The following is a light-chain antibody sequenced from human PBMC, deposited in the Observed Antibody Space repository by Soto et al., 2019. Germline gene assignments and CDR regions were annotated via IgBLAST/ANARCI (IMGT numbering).Light chain of an antibody. CDR1: QSVSSK. V-gene: IGKV3-15*01. Sequence: EIVMTQSPATVSVSPGERATLSCRASQSVSSKLAWYQQKPGQAPRLLIYSASTRATGIPARFSGSGSGTDFTLTITSLQSEDYAVYYCQQYNNWPITLGQGTRLEIK. J-gene: IGKJ5*01. CDR3: QQYNNWPIT. CDR2: SAS.